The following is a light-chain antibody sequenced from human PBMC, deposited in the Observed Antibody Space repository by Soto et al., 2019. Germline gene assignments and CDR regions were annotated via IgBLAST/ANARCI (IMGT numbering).Light chain of an antibody. CDR1: NSDIGSNA. CDR3: AAWDVTLNGVV. Sequence: QSVLTQPPSASGTPGQRVTISCSGSNSDIGSNAVNWYQQLPGTAPKLLIYSNNQRPSGVPDRFSGSKSGSSASLAISGLQSEDEADYYCAAWDVTLNGVVFGGGTQLTVL. CDR2: SNN. J-gene: IGLJ2*01. V-gene: IGLV1-44*01.